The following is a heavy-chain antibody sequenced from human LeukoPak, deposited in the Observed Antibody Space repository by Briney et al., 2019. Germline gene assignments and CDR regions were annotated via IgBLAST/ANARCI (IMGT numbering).Heavy chain of an antibody. CDR3: ARASHYSDSSDYPDY. D-gene: IGHD3-22*01. V-gene: IGHV3-20*04. CDR1: GFTFDDYG. J-gene: IGHJ4*02. CDR2: INWSGGST. Sequence: GGSLRLSCAASGFTFDDYGMSWVRQAPGKGLEWVSGINWSGGSTGYADSVKVRFTISRDNAKNSLYLQMNSLRAEDTALYYCARASHYSDSSDYPDYWGQGTLVTVSS.